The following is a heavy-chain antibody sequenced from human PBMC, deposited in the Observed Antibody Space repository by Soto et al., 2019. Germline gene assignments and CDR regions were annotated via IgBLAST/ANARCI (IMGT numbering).Heavy chain of an antibody. CDR1: GFTFSSYA. V-gene: IGHV3-23*01. CDR2: ISGSGGST. CDR3: AKDLQTGGRFLEWSSYFDY. D-gene: IGHD3-3*01. J-gene: IGHJ4*02. Sequence: EVQLLESGGGLVQPVVSLRLSCAASGFTFSSYAMSWVRQAPGKGLEWVSAISGSGGSTYYGDSVKGRFTISIDNSKNTLYLQMNSLRAEDTAVYYCAKDLQTGGRFLEWSSYFDYWGQGTLVTVSS.